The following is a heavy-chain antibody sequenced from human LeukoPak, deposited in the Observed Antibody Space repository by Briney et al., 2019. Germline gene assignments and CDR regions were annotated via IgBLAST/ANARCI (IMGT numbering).Heavy chain of an antibody. Sequence: GASVKVSCKASGYTFTSYDINWVRQATGQGLEWMGWMNPNNGNTGYAQKFQGRVTMTRNTSISTAYMELSSLRSEDTAVYYCARAPPRRGHCSSTSCYSEFDYWGQGTLVTVSS. CDR2: MNPNNGNT. CDR3: ARAPPRRGHCSSTSCYSEFDY. V-gene: IGHV1-8*01. D-gene: IGHD2-2*02. J-gene: IGHJ4*02. CDR1: GYTFTSYD.